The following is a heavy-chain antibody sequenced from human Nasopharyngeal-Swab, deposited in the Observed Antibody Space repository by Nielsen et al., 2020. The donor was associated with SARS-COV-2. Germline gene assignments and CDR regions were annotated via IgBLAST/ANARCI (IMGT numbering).Heavy chain of an antibody. CDR1: GYTFTSYA. J-gene: IGHJ3*02. CDR2: INTNTGNP. D-gene: IGHD5-24*01. V-gene: IGHV7-4-1*02. CDR3: ARGGDGYNSYDAFDI. Sequence: ASVKVSCEASGYTFTSYAMNWVRQAPGQGLEWMGWINTNTGNPTYAQGFTGRFVFSLDTSVSTAYLQISSLKAEDTAVYYCARGGDGYNSYDAFDIWGQGTMVTVSS.